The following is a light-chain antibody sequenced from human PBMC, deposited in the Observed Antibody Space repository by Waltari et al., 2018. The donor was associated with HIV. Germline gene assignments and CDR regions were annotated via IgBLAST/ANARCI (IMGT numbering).Light chain of an antibody. J-gene: IGLJ3*02. CDR1: SSTIGNNA. CDR2: YDD. CDR3: SAWDDSLDGRV. Sequence: QSVLTQPPSVSEAPWQWVSTSCSRGSSTIGNNAVSWYQQVPGKPPRLLIDYDDLLAPGVSGRFSGSKSGTSASLAISGLQSEDEGHYYCSAWDDSLDGRVFGGGTKVTVL. V-gene: IGLV1-36*01.